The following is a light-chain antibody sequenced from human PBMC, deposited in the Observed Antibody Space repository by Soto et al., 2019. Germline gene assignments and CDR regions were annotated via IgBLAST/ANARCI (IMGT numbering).Light chain of an antibody. J-gene: IGKJ2*01. CDR2: GAS. Sequence: EIVLTQSPGTLSLSPGERATLSCRASQSVINNRLAWYQQKSGQAPRLLIYGASTRATGIPDRFSGSGSGTECTLTISRLEPEDFAVYHCQHYGPAALYTFGQGTKLEIK. CDR1: QSVINNR. V-gene: IGKV3-20*01. CDR3: QHYGPAALYT.